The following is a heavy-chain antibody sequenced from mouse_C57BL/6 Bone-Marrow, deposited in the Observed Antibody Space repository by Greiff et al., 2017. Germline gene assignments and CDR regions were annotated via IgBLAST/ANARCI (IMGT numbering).Heavy chain of an antibody. D-gene: IGHD2-2*01. Sequence: QVQLQQPGAELARPGASVKLSCKASGYTFTSYGISWVKQRTGQGLEWIGEIYPRSGNTYYNEKFKGNATLTADKSSSTAYMQLRSLTSEDSAVYFCARGGLRRLNYFDYWGQGTTLTVSS. V-gene: IGHV1-81*01. CDR1: GYTFTSYG. CDR2: IYPRSGNT. CDR3: ARGGLRRLNYFDY. J-gene: IGHJ2*01.